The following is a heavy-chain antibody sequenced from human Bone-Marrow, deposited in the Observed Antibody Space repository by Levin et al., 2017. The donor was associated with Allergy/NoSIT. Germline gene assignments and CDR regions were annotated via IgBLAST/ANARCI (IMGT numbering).Heavy chain of an antibody. CDR1: GYSISSGYY. CDR2: IYHSGST. Sequence: SQTLSLTCAVSGYSISSGYYWGWIRQPPGKGLEWIGSIYHSGSTYYNPSLKSRVTISVDTSKNQFSLKLSSVTAADTAVYYCARDRRYYDSSGYYGDYFDYWGQGTLVTVSS. V-gene: IGHV4-38-2*02. D-gene: IGHD3-22*01. J-gene: IGHJ4*02. CDR3: ARDRRYYDSSGYYGDYFDY.